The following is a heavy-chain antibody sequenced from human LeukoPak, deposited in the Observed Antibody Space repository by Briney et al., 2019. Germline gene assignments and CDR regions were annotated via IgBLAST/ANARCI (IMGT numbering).Heavy chain of an antibody. V-gene: IGHV4-4*09. Sequence: PSETLSLTCTVSGGSLISYYWSWIRQPPGQGLEWIAYIHSSGYTNYNPSLRSRVTISVDTSKNHFSLTVTSVTAADTAVYYCAQRQGPNSGSYDYFDPWGQEPLVTVSS. J-gene: IGHJ5*02. CDR3: AQRQGPNSGSYDYFDP. CDR2: IHSSGYT. CDR1: GGSLISYY. D-gene: IGHD1-26*01.